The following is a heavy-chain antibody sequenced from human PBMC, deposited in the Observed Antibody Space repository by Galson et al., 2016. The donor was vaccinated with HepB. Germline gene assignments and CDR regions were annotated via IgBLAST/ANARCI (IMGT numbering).Heavy chain of an antibody. CDR2: MNPNSGNT. V-gene: IGHV1-8*01. Sequence: QATGQGLEWMGWMNPNSGNTGYAQKFQGRVTMTRNTSISTAYMELSSLRSEDTAVYYCARPGRRIAVGGNYGMDVWGQGTTVTVSS. J-gene: IGHJ6*02. D-gene: IGHD6-19*01. CDR3: ARPGRRIAVGGNYGMDV.